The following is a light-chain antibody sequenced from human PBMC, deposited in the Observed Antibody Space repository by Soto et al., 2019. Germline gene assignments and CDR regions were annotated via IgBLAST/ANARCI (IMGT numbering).Light chain of an antibody. CDR2: AAS. CDR1: QSISSY. V-gene: IGKV1-39*01. Sequence: DIQMTQSPSSLSASVGDRVTITCRASQSISSYLNWYQQKPGKAPKLLIYAASSLQSGVPSRFNGSGSGTEFTLTISSLQSEDFAVYYCQQYDNWPRTFGQGTKVDIK. CDR3: QQYDNWPRT. J-gene: IGKJ1*01.